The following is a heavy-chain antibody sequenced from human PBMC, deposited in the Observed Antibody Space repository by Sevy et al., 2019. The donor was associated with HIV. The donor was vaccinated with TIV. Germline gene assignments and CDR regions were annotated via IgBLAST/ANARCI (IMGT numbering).Heavy chain of an antibody. D-gene: IGHD5-12*01. J-gene: IGHJ4*02. CDR3: AGGSRRESSGYILTSPFDY. Sequence: SETLSLTCTVSGGSISSADYYWSWIRQPPGKGLEWIGYIYYGGSTYYNPSLESRVTIPVHTSKYQFSLRLRSVTAADTAVYYCAGGSRRESSGYILTSPFDYWGQGTLVTVSS. CDR2: IYYGGST. CDR1: GGSISSADYY. V-gene: IGHV4-30-4*01.